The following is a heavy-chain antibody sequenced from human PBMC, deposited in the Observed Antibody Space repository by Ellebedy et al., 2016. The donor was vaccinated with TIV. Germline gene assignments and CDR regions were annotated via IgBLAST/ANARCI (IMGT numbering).Heavy chain of an antibody. Sequence: SETLSLXCAVYGGSFSGYYWSWIRQPPGKGLVWIGEINHSGSTNYNPSLKSRVTISVDTSKNQFSLLSSVTAADTAVYYCARVRLGYCSSTSCYNAFDIWGQGTMVTVSS. CDR3: ARVRLGYCSSTSCYNAFDI. D-gene: IGHD2-2*02. CDR2: INHSGST. V-gene: IGHV4-34*01. J-gene: IGHJ3*02. CDR1: GGSFSGYY.